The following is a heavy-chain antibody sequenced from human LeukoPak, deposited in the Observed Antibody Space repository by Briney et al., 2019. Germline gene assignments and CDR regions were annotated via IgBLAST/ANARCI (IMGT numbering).Heavy chain of an antibody. J-gene: IGHJ4*02. CDR3: ARRPYSGSYYDY. V-gene: IGHV3-30-3*01. CDR2: ISYDGSNK. D-gene: IGHD1-26*01. Sequence: GRSLRLSCAASGFTFSSYAMHWVRQAPGKGLEWVAVISYDGSNKYYADSVKGRFTISRDNSKNTLYLQMNSLRAEDTAVYYCARRPYSGSYYDYWGQGTLVTVSS. CDR1: GFTFSSYA.